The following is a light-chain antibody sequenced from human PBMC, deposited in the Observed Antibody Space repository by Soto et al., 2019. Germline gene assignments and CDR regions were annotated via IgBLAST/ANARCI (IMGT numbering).Light chain of an antibody. CDR1: QSVSSN. CDR3: QQYDRWPPK. V-gene: IGKV3-15*01. Sequence: DIVMTQSPATLSVSPWERATLSCRASQSVSSNLAWYQQKPGQAPRLLMYGVSTRATETPARFSGSGSGTEFTLTISSLQSEDFAVYYCQQYDRWPPKFGQGTKVDIK. J-gene: IGKJ1*01. CDR2: GVS.